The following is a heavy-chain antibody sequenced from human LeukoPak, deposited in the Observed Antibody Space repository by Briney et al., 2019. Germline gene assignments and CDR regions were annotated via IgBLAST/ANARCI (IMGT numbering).Heavy chain of an antibody. CDR2: ISGSGGST. CDR1: GFTFSSYA. Sequence: HPGGSLRLSCAASGFTFSSYAMSWVRQAEGEGLEWVSAISGSGGSTYYADSGKGRFTISRDNSKNTLYLQMNSLRAEDTAVYYCAKEGSGSYLYWGQGTLVTVSS. D-gene: IGHD1-26*01. V-gene: IGHV3-23*01. J-gene: IGHJ4*02. CDR3: AKEGSGSYLY.